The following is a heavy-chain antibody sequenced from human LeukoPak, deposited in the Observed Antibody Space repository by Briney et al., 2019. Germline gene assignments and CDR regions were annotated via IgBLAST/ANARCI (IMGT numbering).Heavy chain of an antibody. CDR1: GGSISSSSYY. D-gene: IGHD3-10*01. J-gene: IGHJ4*02. CDR3: ARRGTMEAFDY. CDR2: IYYSGST. Sequence: SETLSLTCTVSGGSISSSSYYWGWIRQPPGKGLEWIGSIYYSGSTYYNPSLKSRVTISVDTSKNQFSLKLSSVTAADTAVYYCARRGTMEAFDYWGQGTLVTVSS. V-gene: IGHV4-39*01.